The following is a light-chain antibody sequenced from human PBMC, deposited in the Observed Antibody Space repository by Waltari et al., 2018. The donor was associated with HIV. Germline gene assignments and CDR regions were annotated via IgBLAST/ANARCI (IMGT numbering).Light chain of an antibody. Sequence: PGTLSLSPGERATLSCRASQSVSSSSLAWYQQKPGQAPRLLIYGASSRATGIPDRFSGSGSGTDFTLTISRLEPEDFVVYYCQQYGSSPQTFGQGTKLEIK. CDR2: GAS. V-gene: IGKV3-20*01. CDR3: QQYGSSPQT. J-gene: IGKJ2*01. CDR1: QSVSSSS.